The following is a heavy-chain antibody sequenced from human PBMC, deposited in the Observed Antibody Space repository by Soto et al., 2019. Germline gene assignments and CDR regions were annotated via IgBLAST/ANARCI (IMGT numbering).Heavy chain of an antibody. Sequence: GMALRRSCAAAGFTFSNAWMSWVRQAPGKGLEWVGRIKSKTDGGTTDYAAPVKGRFTISRDDSKNTLYLQMNSLKTEDTAVYYCNTAGWSDAFDIWGQGTMVTVSS. CDR1: GFTFSNAW. V-gene: IGHV3-15*01. CDR3: NTAGWSDAFDI. J-gene: IGHJ3*02. D-gene: IGHD2-15*01. CDR2: IKSKTDGGTT.